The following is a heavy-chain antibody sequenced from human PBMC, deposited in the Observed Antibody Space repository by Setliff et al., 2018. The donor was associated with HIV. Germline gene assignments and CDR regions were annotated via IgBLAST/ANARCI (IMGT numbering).Heavy chain of an antibody. CDR2: FDPQDGET. CDR3: ALSGSYIGWFDP. V-gene: IGHV1-24*01. D-gene: IGHD3-10*01. CDR1: GYTLSELS. J-gene: IGHJ5*02. Sequence: ASVKVSCKVYGYTLSELSIHWVRQAPGKGLEWMGYFDPQDGETVYAQKFQGRVTLTEDTSTGTAYMELSGLRSEDTAVYYCALSGSYIGWFDPWGQGTLVTVSS.